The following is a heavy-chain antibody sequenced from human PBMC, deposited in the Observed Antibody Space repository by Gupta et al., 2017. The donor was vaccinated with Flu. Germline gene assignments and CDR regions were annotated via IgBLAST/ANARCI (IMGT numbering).Heavy chain of an antibody. CDR2: IIPILGIA. J-gene: IGHJ5*02. CDR3: ARAVDGRGQWLA. Sequence: EVKKPGSSVKVSCKASGGTFSSYTISWVRQAPGQGLEWMGRIIPILGIANYAQKFQGRVTITADKSTSTAYMELSSLRSEDTAVYYCARAVDGRGQWLAWGQGTLVTVSS. D-gene: IGHD5-12*01. CDR1: GGTFSSYT. V-gene: IGHV1-69*02.